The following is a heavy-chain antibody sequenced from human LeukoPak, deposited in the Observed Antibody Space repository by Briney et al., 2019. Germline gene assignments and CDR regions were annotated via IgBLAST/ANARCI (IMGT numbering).Heavy chain of an antibody. CDR3: ARDYPYWNVLYYFEH. D-gene: IGHD1-1*01. J-gene: IGHJ4*02. V-gene: IGHV3-30-3*01. Sequence: PGPSLTLSFAASGFTFSSYAVHWARQAPGKGLEWVSAISHDATNKYYADSVKGRFTISRDNSNSTLYLQMSRLRARHTAVSQCARDYPYWNVLYYFEHWGQGTLVTVSS. CDR2: ISHDATNK. CDR1: GFTFSSYA.